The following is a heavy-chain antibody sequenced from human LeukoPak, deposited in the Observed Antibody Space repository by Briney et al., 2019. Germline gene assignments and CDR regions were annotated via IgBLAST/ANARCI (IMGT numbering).Heavy chain of an antibody. Sequence: SETLSLTCSVSGGSITGYSWSWIRQPPGKGLEWIGEINHSGSTNYNPSLKSRVTISVDTSKNQFSLKLSSVTAADTAVYYCARYGSSSWYGKYYFDYWGQGTLVTVSS. CDR2: INHSGST. V-gene: IGHV4-34*01. CDR3: ARYGSSSWYGKYYFDY. J-gene: IGHJ4*02. D-gene: IGHD6-13*01. CDR1: GGSITGYS.